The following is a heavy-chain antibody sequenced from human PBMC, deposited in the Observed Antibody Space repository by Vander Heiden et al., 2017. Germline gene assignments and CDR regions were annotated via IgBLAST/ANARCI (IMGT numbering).Heavy chain of an antibody. D-gene: IGHD3-22*01. Sequence: EVQLLESGGGLVQPGGSLRLSCAASGFPFGSYAMSWVGQAPGKGLEWVSAISGSGGSTYYADSVKGRFTISRDNSKNTLYLQMNSLRAEDTAVYYCAKDRYYDSSGYYDYWGQGTLVTVSS. V-gene: IGHV3-23*01. J-gene: IGHJ4*02. CDR1: GFPFGSYA. CDR3: AKDRYYDSSGYYDY. CDR2: ISGSGGST.